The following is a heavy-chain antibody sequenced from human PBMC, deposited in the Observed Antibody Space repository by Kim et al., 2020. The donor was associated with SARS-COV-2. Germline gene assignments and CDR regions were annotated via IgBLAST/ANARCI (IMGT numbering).Heavy chain of an antibody. D-gene: IGHD3-16*01. V-gene: IGHV4-4*07. CDR3: HKGGRGDAFDI. J-gene: IGHJ3*02. Sequence: STNDNPSRKSRVTMSLDTSKNQFSLKLSSVTTTDTAVYFCHKGGRGDAFDIWGQGTMVTVSS. CDR2: ST.